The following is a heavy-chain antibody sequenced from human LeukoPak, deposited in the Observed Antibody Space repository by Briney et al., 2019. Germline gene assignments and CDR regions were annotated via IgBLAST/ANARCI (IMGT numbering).Heavy chain of an antibody. Sequence: SQTLSLTCTVSGGSLSSGDYYWSWIRQPPGKGLEWIGYISYSGSTYYQPSLKRRLTISVDTSKNQFSLKLSSVTAADTAVYYCAREVRFGELLRADYWGQGTLVTVSS. J-gene: IGHJ4*02. CDR3: AREVRFGELLRADY. V-gene: IGHV4-30-4*01. D-gene: IGHD3-10*01. CDR2: ISYSGST. CDR1: GGSLSSGDYY.